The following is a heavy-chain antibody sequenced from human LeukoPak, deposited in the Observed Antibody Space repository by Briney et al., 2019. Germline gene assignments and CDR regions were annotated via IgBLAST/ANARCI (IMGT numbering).Heavy chain of an antibody. D-gene: IGHD5-12*01. CDR2: ISGSGGST. V-gene: IGHV3-23*01. J-gene: IGHJ4*02. CDR3: AKDLDSGYLTTSGYFDY. Sequence: TGGSLRLSCAASGFTFSSYAMSWVRQAPGKGLEWVSAISGSGGSTYYADSVKGRFTISRDNSKNTLYLQMNSLRAEDTAVYYCAKDLDSGYLTTSGYFDYWGQGTLVTVSS. CDR1: GFTFSSYA.